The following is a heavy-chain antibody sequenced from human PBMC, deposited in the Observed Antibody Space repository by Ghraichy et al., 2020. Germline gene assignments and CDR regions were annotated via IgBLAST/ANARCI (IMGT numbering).Heavy chain of an antibody. CDR3: VKSAGYYFGNSGYDRYFQH. J-gene: IGHJ1*01. Sequence: GGSLRLSCAASGFTFSSYAMNWVRQAPGKGLEWVSTISGRSGSIYYADSVKGRFTISRDNSKNSLNLQMNSLRVEDTAVYYCVKSAGYYFGNSGYDRYFQHWGQGTLVTVSS. CDR1: GFTFSSYA. D-gene: IGHD3-22*01. V-gene: IGHV3-23*01. CDR2: ISGRSGSI.